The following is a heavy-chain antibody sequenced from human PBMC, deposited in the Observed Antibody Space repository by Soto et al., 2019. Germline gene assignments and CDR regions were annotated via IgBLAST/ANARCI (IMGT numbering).Heavy chain of an antibody. V-gene: IGHV3-53*02. D-gene: IGHD3-3*02. J-gene: IGHJ3*02. CDR1: GFTVSGNL. CDR3: ACRILVSDAFDI. CDR2: IYSGGST. Sequence: EVQLVETGGGLIQPGGSLRLSCAASGFTVSGNLMSWVRQAPGKGLEWVSVIYSGGSTSYADSVKGRFTISRDTSKNTMYLQMNSLRAEDTAVYYCACRILVSDAFDIWGQGTMVTVSS.